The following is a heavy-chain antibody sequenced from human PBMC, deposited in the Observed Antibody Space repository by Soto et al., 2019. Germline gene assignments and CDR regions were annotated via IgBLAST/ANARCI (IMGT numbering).Heavy chain of an antibody. CDR2: IWYDGSNK. D-gene: IGHD6-19*01. Sequence: QVQLVESGGGVVQPGRSLRLSCAASGFTFSSYGMHWVRQAPGKGLEWVAVIWYDGSNKYYADSVKGRFTISRDNSKNTRYLQMNSLRAEDTAVYYCGGRKEQWLVGGGQGTLVTVSS. V-gene: IGHV3-33*01. J-gene: IGHJ4*02. CDR1: GFTFSSYG. CDR3: GGRKEQWLVG.